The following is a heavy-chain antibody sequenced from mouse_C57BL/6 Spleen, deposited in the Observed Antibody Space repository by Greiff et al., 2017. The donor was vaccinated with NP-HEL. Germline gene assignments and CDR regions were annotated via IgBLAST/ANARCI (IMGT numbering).Heavy chain of an antibody. J-gene: IGHJ4*01. D-gene: IGHD3-2*02. CDR3: ARQLMLRYAMDY. Sequence: QVQLQQPGAELVMPGASVKLSCKASGYTFTSYWMHWVKQRPGQGLAWIGEIDPSDSYTNYNQKFKGKSTLTVDKSSSTAYMQLSSLTSEDSAVYYFARQLMLRYAMDYWGQGTSVTVSS. V-gene: IGHV1-69*01. CDR1: GYTFTSYW. CDR2: IDPSDSYT.